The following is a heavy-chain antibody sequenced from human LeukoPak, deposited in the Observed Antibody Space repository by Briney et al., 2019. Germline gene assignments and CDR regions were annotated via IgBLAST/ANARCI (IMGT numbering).Heavy chain of an antibody. D-gene: IGHD5-18*01. CDR1: GFTFSSYA. Sequence: GRSLRLSCAASGFTFSSYAMHWVRQAPGKGLEWVSVIYSGGSTYYADSVKGRFTISRDNSKNTLYLQMNSLRAEDTAVYYCVKGYSYGTYWGQGTLVTVSS. CDR3: VKGYSYGTY. V-gene: IGHV3-23*03. CDR2: IYSGGST. J-gene: IGHJ4*02.